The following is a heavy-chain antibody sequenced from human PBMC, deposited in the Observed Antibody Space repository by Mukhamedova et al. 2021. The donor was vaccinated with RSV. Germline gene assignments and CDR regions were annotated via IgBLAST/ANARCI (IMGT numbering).Heavy chain of an antibody. J-gene: IGHJ6*02. V-gene: IGHV3-30*01. CDR3: ARGPRRGEYGDYDYGMDG. CDR2: ISYDGSNK. D-gene: IGHD4-17*01. Sequence: VAVISYDGSNKYYADSVKGRFTISRDNSKNTLYLQMNSQRAEDTAGYYCARGPRRGEYGDYDYGMDGWGQGTTVTVSS.